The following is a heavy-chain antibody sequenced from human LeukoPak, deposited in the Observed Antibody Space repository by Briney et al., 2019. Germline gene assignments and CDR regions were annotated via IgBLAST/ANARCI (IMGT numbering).Heavy chain of an antibody. Sequence: GRSLRRSCAGSGFSFGSVWMRGVGQAPGKGLEWVANIKQDGSEKYYVDSVKGRFTISRDNAKNSLYLQMNSLRAEDTAVYYCARDTLWGQGTLVTVSS. V-gene: IGHV3-7*01. CDR1: GFSFGSVW. CDR3: ARDTL. CDR2: IKQDGSEK. J-gene: IGHJ4*02.